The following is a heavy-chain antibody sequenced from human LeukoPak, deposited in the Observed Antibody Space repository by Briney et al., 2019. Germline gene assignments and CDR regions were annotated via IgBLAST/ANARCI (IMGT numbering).Heavy chain of an antibody. CDR1: GGSINSGGYY. Sequence: SETLSLTCTVSGGSINSGGYYWRWRRQHPGTGVEWVGHIYYSGGTYYNPSLKSRVTISVDTSKNQFSLTLTSVTAADTAVYSCATVLYYGDYFFDYWGQGTLVTVSS. CDR2: IYYSGGT. V-gene: IGHV4-31*03. J-gene: IGHJ4*02. D-gene: IGHD4-17*01. CDR3: ATVLYYGDYFFDY.